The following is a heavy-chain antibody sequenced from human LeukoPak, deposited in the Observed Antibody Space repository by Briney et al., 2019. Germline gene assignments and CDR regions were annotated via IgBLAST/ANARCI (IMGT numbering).Heavy chain of an antibody. V-gene: IGHV4-39*01. Sequence: PSETLSLTCAVSGDSISSSSYYWGWIRQPPGKGLEYIGSIYYSGSTYYNPSLKSRVTISVDTSKNQFSLKLSSVTAADTAVYYCARRQLGILDYWGQGTLVTVSS. J-gene: IGHJ4*02. CDR2: IYYSGST. D-gene: IGHD7-27*01. CDR3: ARRQLGILDY. CDR1: GDSISSSSYY.